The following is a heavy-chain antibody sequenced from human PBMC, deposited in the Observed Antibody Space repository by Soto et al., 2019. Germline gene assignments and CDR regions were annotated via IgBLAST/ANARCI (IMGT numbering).Heavy chain of an antibody. CDR2: ISSSGSFM. CDR3: ARDPPSGTTLDWFDS. J-gene: IGHJ5*01. D-gene: IGHD1-7*01. V-gene: IGHV3-21*01. CDR1: GFTFSSDS. Sequence: DVQLVESGGGLVKPGGSLRLSCAASGFTFSSDSMGWVRQAPGKGLEWVASISSSGSFMNYADSVKGRFTISRDNAKNSLYLQMRSLKDEDTAVYYCARDPPSGTTLDWFDSWGQGTLVTVSS.